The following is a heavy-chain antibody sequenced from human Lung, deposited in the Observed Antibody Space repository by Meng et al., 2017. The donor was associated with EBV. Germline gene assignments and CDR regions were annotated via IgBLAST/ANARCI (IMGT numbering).Heavy chain of an antibody. CDR3: TTNGITMIQGSFDY. V-gene: IGHV3-15*01. D-gene: IGHD3-10*01. CDR1: GFTFSNAW. Sequence: VQLVESGGGLGKPXGSMRLSCAASGFTFSNAWMSWVRQAPGKGLEWVGRIKSKTDGGTTDYAAPVKGRFTISRDDSKNTLYLQMNSLKTEDTAVYYCTTNGITMIQGSFDYWGQGTLVTVSS. CDR2: IKSKTDGGTT. J-gene: IGHJ4*02.